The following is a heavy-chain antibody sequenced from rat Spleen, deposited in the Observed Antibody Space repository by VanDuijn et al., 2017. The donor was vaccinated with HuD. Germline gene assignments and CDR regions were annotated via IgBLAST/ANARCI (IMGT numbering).Heavy chain of an antibody. CDR2: ITNIGGNT. Sequence: EVQLVESGGGLVQPGRSLKLSCVASGFTFNNYWMTWIRQAPGKGLEWVASITNIGGNTFYPDSVKGRFTISRDNAKSTLYLQMDSLRSEDTATYYCARHYYDGYYHPFDYWGQGVMVTVSS. D-gene: IGHD1-12*03. CDR1: GFTFNNYW. CDR3: ARHYYDGYYHPFDY. V-gene: IGHV5-31*01. J-gene: IGHJ2*01.